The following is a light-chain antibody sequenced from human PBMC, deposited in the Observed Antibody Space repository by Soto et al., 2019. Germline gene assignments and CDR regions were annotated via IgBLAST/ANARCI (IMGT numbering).Light chain of an antibody. Sequence: EIVMTQSPATLSVSPGERATLSCRASQSVSSNLAWYQQKPGQAPRLLIYDTSTRATGISARFSGSGSGTDFTLTISGLQSEDFAVYYCQQYNNGPPSWTFGQGTKVDIK. V-gene: IGKV3-15*01. CDR2: DTS. CDR3: QQYNNGPPSWT. CDR1: QSVSSN. J-gene: IGKJ1*01.